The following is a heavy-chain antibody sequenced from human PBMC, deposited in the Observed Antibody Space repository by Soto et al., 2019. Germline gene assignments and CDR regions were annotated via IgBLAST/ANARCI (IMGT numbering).Heavy chain of an antibody. J-gene: IGHJ6*02. Sequence: SETLSLTCTVSGGSISSYYWSWIRQPPGKGLEWIGEINHSGSTNYNPSLKSRVTISVDTSKNQFSLKLSSVTAADTAVYYCARPVTYYDILTGYLGKDYGMDVWGQGTTVTVSS. V-gene: IGHV4-34*01. D-gene: IGHD3-9*01. CDR2: INHSGST. CDR1: GGSISSYY. CDR3: ARPVTYYDILTGYLGKDYGMDV.